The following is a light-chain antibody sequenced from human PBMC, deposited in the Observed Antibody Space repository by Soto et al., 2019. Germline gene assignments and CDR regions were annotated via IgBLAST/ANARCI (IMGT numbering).Light chain of an antibody. CDR2: SND. Sequence: QPVLTQPPSASGTPGQRVTISCSGSSSNIGSHTVSWFQHLPGTAPKLLIYSNDQRPSGVPDRFSGSKSGTSASLAISGLKSEDEADYDCAAWDASLNGWVFGGGTKLTVL. J-gene: IGLJ3*02. CDR3: AAWDASLNGWV. CDR1: SSNIGSHT. V-gene: IGLV1-44*01.